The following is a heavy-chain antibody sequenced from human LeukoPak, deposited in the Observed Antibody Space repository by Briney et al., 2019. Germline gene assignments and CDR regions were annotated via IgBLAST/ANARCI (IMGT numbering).Heavy chain of an antibody. J-gene: IGHJ3*02. D-gene: IGHD2-15*01. CDR3: AKRWLGDREAFYI. Sequence: PGGSLRLSCAASGFTFNTYAMSWVRQAPGKGLEWVSSNSGSGGSTYYADSVEGRFTISRDNSKNTLYLQMNSLRAEDTAVYYCAKRWLGDREAFYICAQGTMVTVSS. V-gene: IGHV3-23*01. CDR1: GFTFNTYA. CDR2: NSGSGGST.